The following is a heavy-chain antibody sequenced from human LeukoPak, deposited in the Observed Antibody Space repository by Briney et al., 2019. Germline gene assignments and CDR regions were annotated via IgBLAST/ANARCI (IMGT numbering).Heavy chain of an antibody. CDR3: ARGSPGDPSG. CDR2: INPNSGGT. CDR1: GGTFSSYA. J-gene: IGHJ4*02. D-gene: IGHD3-10*01. Sequence: ASVNVSCKASGGTFSSYAISWVRQAPGQGLEWMGRINPNSGGTNYAQKFQGRVTMTRDTTISTAYMELSRLRSDDTAVYYCARGSPGDPSGWGQGTLVTVSP. V-gene: IGHV1-2*06.